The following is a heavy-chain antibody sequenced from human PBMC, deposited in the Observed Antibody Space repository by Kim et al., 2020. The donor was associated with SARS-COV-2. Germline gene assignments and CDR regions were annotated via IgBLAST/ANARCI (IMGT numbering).Heavy chain of an antibody. CDR3: ARVVMITFGGVIVPSFFDY. Sequence: SVKVSCKASGGTFSSYAISWVRQAPGQGLEWMGGIIPIFGTANYAQKFQGRVTITADESTSTAYMELSSLRSEDTAVYYCARVVMITFGGVIVPSFFDYWGQGTLVTVSS. V-gene: IGHV1-69*13. CDR1: GGTFSSYA. CDR2: IIPIFGTA. J-gene: IGHJ4*02. D-gene: IGHD3-16*02.